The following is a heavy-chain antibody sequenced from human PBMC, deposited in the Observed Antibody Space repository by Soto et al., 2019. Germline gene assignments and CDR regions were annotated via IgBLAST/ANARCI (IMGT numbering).Heavy chain of an antibody. CDR2: INHSGST. V-gene: IGHV4-34*01. J-gene: IGHJ4*02. Sequence: SETLSLTCAVYGGSFSCYYWSWIRQPPGKGLEWIGEINHSGSTNYNPSLKSRVTISVDTSKNQFSLKLSSVTAADTAVYYCARALRWWNDYWGQGTLVTVSS. D-gene: IGHD2-15*01. CDR1: GGSFSCYY. CDR3: ARALRWWNDY.